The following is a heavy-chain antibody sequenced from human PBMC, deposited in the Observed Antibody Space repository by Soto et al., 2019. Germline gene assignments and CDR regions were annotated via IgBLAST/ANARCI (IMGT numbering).Heavy chain of an antibody. V-gene: IGHV4-31*03. CDR1: GGSISSGGYY. Sequence: QVQLQESGPGLVKPSQTLSLTCTVSGGSISSGGYYWSWIRQHPGKGLEWIGYIYYSGSTYYNPSLKSRVTISVDTSKNLFSLKLSSVTAADTAVYYCARAGTVGKYYYYGMDVWGQGTTVTVSS. CDR3: ARAGTVGKYYYYGMDV. D-gene: IGHD4-17*01. CDR2: IYYSGST. J-gene: IGHJ6*02.